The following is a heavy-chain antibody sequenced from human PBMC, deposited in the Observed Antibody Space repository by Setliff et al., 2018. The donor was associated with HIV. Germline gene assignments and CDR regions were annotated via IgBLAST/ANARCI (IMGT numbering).Heavy chain of an antibody. D-gene: IGHD3-10*01. CDR3: ARTDYDSGKSVLDS. V-gene: IGHV1-18*01. CDR2: ISAYNGNT. CDR1: GYTFTSYG. J-gene: IGHJ5*01. Sequence: ASVKVSCKASGYTFTSYGISWVRQAPGQGLEWMGWISAYNGNTKYAQKLQGRVTMITDTSATIAYMELSSLTSEDTALYFCARTDYDSGKSVLDSWGQGTLVTVSS.